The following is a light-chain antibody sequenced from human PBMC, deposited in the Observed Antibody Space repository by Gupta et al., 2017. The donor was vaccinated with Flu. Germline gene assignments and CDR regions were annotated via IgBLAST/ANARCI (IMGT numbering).Light chain of an antibody. J-gene: IGLJ1*01. V-gene: IGLV2-8*01. CDR2: EVT. CDR1: SSDIGAYKY. Sequence: QSTLTQPPSASGFPGQSITISCTGTSSDIGAYKYVSWHQQHAGKAPKLIIYEVTKRPSGVPDRFSGSKSGNTASLTVSGLQAEDEGDYYCSSHTVSDTFVFGTGTAVTVL. CDR3: SSHTVSDTFV.